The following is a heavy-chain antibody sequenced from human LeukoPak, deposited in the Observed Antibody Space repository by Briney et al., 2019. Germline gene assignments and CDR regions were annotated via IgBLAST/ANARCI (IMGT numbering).Heavy chain of an antibody. CDR3: TRAIVVVVAATRAFDI. D-gene: IGHD2-15*01. V-gene: IGHV3-49*04. CDR1: GFTFSSYA. Sequence: GGSLRLSCAASGFTFSSYAMSWVRQAPGKGLEWVGFIRSKAYGGTTEYAASVKGRFTISRDDSKSIAYLQMNSLKTEDTAVYYCTRAIVVVVAATRAFDIWGQGTMVTVSS. J-gene: IGHJ3*02. CDR2: IRSKAYGGTT.